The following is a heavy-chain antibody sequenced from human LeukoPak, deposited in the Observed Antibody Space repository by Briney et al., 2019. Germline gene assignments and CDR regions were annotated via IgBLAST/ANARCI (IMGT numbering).Heavy chain of an antibody. CDR1: GGSINSGGYS. CDR3: AREIMANAKSGFDP. CDR2: IYYSGST. Sequence: SETLSLTCAVSGGSINSGGYSWGWIRQPPGKGLEWMGYIYYSGSTYYNPSLKSRVTISVDTSKNQFSLKLSSVTAADTAVYYCAREIMANAKSGFDPWGQGTLVTVSS. V-gene: IGHV4-30-2*03. D-gene: IGHD5-12*01. J-gene: IGHJ5*02.